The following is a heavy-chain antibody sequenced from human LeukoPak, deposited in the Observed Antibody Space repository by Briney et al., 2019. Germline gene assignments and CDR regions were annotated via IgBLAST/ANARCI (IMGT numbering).Heavy chain of an antibody. CDR3: ASMSGYYPSYYFDY. Sequence: ASVKVSCKASGYTFTSYAISWVRQAPGQGLEWMGGIIPIFGTANYAQKFQGRVTITADESTSTAYMELSSLRSDDTAVYYCASMSGYYPSYYFDYRGQGTLVTVSS. J-gene: IGHJ4*02. CDR1: GYTFTSYA. CDR2: IIPIFGTA. D-gene: IGHD3-3*01. V-gene: IGHV1-69*13.